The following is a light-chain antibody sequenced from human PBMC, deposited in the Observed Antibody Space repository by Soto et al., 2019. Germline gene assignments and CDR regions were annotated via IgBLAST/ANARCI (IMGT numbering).Light chain of an antibody. J-gene: IGLJ1*01. CDR3: SAHAGSNNDV. V-gene: IGLV2-8*01. CDR2: EVT. Sequence: QSALTQPPSASGSPGQSVTVSCAGTSRDVGAYSSVAWYQQHPGKAPKLIIYEVTKRPSGVPDRFSGARSGNTAFLTVSGLQDDDEADYYCSAHAGSNNDVFGTGTKLTVL. CDR1: SRDVGAYSS.